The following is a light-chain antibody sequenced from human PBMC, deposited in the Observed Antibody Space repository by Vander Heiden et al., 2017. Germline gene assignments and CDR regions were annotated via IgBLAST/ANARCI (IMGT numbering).Light chain of an antibody. CDR1: ALPKQY. J-gene: IGLJ2*01. Sequence: SYELTQPPSVSVSPGQTARITCSGDALPKQYAYWYQQKPGQAPGLVIYKDSERPSGIPERFSGSSSGTTVTLTISGVQAEDEADYYCQSADSSGTFQGVFGGGTKLTAL. V-gene: IGLV3-25*03. CDR2: KDS. CDR3: QSADSSGTFQGV.